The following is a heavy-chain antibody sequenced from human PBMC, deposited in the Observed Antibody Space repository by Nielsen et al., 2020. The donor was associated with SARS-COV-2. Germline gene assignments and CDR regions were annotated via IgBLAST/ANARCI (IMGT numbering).Heavy chain of an antibody. CDR1: GGSITSYY. CDR2: ISDNGST. V-gene: IGHV4-59*08. CDR3: ASLRRGRNNWFDVVLDH. D-gene: IGHD1-1*01. J-gene: IGHJ4*02. Sequence: SETLSLTCAVSGGSITSYYWSWIRQPPGKGPEFIGYISDNGSTGYGPSLKTRVTISRDTAKNQCSLRLTSVTAADTAVYYCASLRRGRNNWFDVVLDHWGQGILVTVSS.